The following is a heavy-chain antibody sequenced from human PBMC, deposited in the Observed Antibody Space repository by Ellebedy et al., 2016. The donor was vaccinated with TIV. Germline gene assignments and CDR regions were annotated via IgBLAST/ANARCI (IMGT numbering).Heavy chain of an antibody. D-gene: IGHD4-23*01. CDR1: GYTFTSYG. J-gene: IGHJ3*02. Sequence: ASVKVSCKASGYTFTSYGIIWVRQPPGQGLEWVGIIDPSVGGTSYPQKFQGRVTMTRDKSTSTVYMLLNSLRSEDTAVYYCARGHYGGNRAFDIWGQGTMVTVSS. CDR2: IDPSVGGT. CDR3: ARGHYGGNRAFDI. V-gene: IGHV1-46*01.